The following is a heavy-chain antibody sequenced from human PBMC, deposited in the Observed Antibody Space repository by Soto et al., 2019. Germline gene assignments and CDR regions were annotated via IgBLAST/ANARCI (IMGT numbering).Heavy chain of an antibody. V-gene: IGHV4-34*01. CDR1: GGSFSGYY. Sequence: PSETLSLTCAVYGGSFSGYYWSWIRQPPGKGLEWIGEINHSGSTNYNPSLKSRVTISVDTSKNQFSLKLNSVTAADTAVYYCAKNTDCSGGSCYGSFDYWGQGTMVTVSS. CDR2: INHSGST. J-gene: IGHJ4*02. D-gene: IGHD2-15*01. CDR3: AKNTDCSGGSCYGSFDY.